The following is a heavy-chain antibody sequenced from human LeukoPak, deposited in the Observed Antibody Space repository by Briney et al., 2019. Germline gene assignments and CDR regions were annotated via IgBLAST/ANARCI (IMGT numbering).Heavy chain of an antibody. CDR2: IHYSWST. CDR1: GGSLSSYY. J-gene: IGHJ3*02. V-gene: IGHV4-59*01. Sequence: SETLSLTCTVSGGSLSSYYWSWIRQPPGKGLEWIGYIHYSWSTHHNPSLKSRIPESLDPSKNQVSLKLRPAAAADTDVYHFARGPDDPFDIWGQGTMVTVSS. CDR3: ARGPDDPFDI.